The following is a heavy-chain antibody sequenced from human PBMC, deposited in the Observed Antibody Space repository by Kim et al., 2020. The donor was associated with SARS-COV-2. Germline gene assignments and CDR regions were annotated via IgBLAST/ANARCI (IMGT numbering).Heavy chain of an antibody. CDR3: ARDCSSTSCYAVYYYYG. D-gene: IGHD2-2*01. CDR2: IYYSGST. CDR1: GGSISSSSYY. Sequence: SETLSLTCTVSGGSISSSSYYWGWIRQPPGKGLEWIGSIYYSGSTYYNPSLKSRVTISVDTSKNQFSLKLSSVTAADTAVYYCARDCSSTSCYAVYYYYG. J-gene: IGHJ6*01. V-gene: IGHV4-39*07.